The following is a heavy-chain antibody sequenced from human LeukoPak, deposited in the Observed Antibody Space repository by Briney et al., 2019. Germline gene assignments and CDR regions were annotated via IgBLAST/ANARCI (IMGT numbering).Heavy chain of an antibody. CDR1: GYTLTVYY. D-gene: IGHD5-18*01. Sequence: PSVKVSCKPSGYTLTVYYMHWGRHAPGQGLEWMGWINPNSGGTNYAQKSQDSVTMTRDTSISTAYMEMSRLRSDQTAVYYCARESVDTAMAHPYYFDYWGQGTLVTVSS. CDR3: ARESVDTAMAHPYYFDY. J-gene: IGHJ4*02. V-gene: IGHV1-2*02. CDR2: INPNSGGT.